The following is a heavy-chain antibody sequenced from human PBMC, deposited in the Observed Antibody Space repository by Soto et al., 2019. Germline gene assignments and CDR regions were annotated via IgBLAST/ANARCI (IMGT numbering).Heavy chain of an antibody. CDR1: GGTFSSDA. V-gene: IGHV1-69*01. Sequence: LVQGSCTAAGGTFSSDAISWGRQDPGQGLEWMGGIIPIFGTAKYAQKFQGRVTITADESTSTAYMELSSLRSEDTAVYFCASKYQLLYGYYYGMDVWGQGATVSLSS. D-gene: IGHD2-2*02. J-gene: IGHJ6*02. CDR3: ASKYQLLYGYYYGMDV. CDR2: IIPIFGTA.